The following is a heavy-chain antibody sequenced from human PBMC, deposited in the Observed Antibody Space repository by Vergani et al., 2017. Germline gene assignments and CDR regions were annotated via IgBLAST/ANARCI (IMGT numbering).Heavy chain of an antibody. V-gene: IGHV4-59*08. CDR1: GGSISSYY. CDR2: IYYSGST. CDR3: TRHWAVVAANNWFDP. Sequence: QVQLQESGPGLVKPSETLSLTCTVSGGSISSYYWSWIRQPPGKGLEWIGYIYYSGSTNYNPSLKSRVTISVDTAKNQFSLKLSSVTAADTAVYYYTRHWAVVAANNWFDPWGQGTLVTVSS. D-gene: IGHD2-15*01. J-gene: IGHJ5*02.